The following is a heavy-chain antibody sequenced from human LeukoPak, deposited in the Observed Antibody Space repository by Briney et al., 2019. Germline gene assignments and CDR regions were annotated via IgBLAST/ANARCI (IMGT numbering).Heavy chain of an antibody. V-gene: IGHV4-30-4*07. CDR2: IYYGGST. D-gene: IGHD5-12*01. CDR3: ARRGYSGYGDAFDI. CDR1: GGSISSGGYS. Sequence: SETLSLTCAVSGGSISSGGYSWSWIRQPPGMGLEWIGYIYYGGSTYYNPSLKSRLTISVDTSRNQFSLRLSSVTAADTAIYYCARRGYSGYGDAFDIWGLGTMVTVSS. J-gene: IGHJ3*02.